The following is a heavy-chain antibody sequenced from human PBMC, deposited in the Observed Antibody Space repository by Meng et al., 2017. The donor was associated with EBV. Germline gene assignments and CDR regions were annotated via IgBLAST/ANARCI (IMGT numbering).Heavy chain of an antibody. CDR1: GDSISSFYY. D-gene: IGHD6-19*01. Sequence: QLQLRESGPGQVKRSEALSRTCTVSGDSISSFYYWGWIRQTPGRGLEWIGSVHYTGSTYYSPSLKSRVTVSVDTSKNQFSLRLTSVTAADTAVYYCARPFPSWQSPRLDPFGAWGQGTLVTVSS. J-gene: IGHJ5*02. V-gene: IGHV4-39*01. CDR3: ARPFPSWQSPRLDPFGA. CDR2: VHYTGST.